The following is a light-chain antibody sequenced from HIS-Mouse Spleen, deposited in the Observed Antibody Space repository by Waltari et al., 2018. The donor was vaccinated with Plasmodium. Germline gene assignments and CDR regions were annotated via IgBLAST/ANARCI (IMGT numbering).Light chain of an antibody. CDR2: DAS. V-gene: IGKV1-39*01. J-gene: IGKJ4*02. CDR1: QRISSY. Sequence: DIQMTQSPSSLSASVGDRVTITCRASQRISSYLNWYQQKPGKAPKLMIYDASSLQSRVPSRFSGSGSGTDFTLTISSLQPEDFATYYCQQSYSTPPTFGGGTKVEIK. CDR3: QQSYSTPPT.